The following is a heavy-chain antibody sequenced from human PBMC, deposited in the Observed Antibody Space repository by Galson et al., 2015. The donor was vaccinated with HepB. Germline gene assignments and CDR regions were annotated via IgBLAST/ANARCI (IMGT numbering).Heavy chain of an antibody. Sequence: FSSYAMHWVRQAPGKGLEWVAVISYDGSNKYYADSVKGRFTISRDNSKNTLYLQMNSLRAEDTAVYYCPGSIAVAGPLNWFDPWGQGTLVTVSS. D-gene: IGHD6-19*01. CDR2: ISYDGSNK. CDR1: FSSYA. V-gene: IGHV3-30*04. CDR3: PGSIAVAGPLNWFDP. J-gene: IGHJ5*02.